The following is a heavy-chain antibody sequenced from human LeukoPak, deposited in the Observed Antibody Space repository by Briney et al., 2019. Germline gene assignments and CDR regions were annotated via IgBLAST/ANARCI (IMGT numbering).Heavy chain of an antibody. J-gene: IGHJ6*03. CDR3: ARDSEGWASAYYYYYMDV. CDR1: AGSLSNYY. D-gene: IGHD3-16*01. V-gene: IGHV4-4*07. CDR2: INSRGST. Sequence: SETLSLTCTVSAGSLSNYYWSWIRQPAGKGLDWIGRINSRGSTKYNPSLNSRVTMSVDTSKNQFSLKLTPVTAADMAVYYCARDSEGWASAYYYYYMDVWGKGTTVTVSS.